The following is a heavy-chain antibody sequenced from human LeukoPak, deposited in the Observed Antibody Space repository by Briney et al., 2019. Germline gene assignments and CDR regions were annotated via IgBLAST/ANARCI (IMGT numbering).Heavy chain of an antibody. CDR2: IYYSGST. J-gene: IGHJ4*02. CDR1: GVSISSYY. D-gene: IGHD6-13*01. V-gene: IGHV4-59*01. Sequence: SETLSLTCTVSGVSISSYYLNWIRQPPGKGLEWIGYIYYSGSTNYNPSLKSRVTISVDTSKNQFSLKLSSVTAADTAVYYCARGKGYDYWGQGTLVTVSS. CDR3: ARGKGYDY.